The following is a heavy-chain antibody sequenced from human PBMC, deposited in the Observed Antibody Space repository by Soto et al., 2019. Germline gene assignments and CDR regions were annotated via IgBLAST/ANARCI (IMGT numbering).Heavy chain of an antibody. CDR2: IWYDGSNK. CDR3: ARVPAGDAFDI. CDR1: GFTFISYG. Sequence: GGSLRLSCAASGFTFISYGIHFFRQAPGKGLEWVAVIWYDGSNKYYADSVKGRFTISRDNSKNTLYLQMNSLRAEDTAVYYCARVPAGDAFDIWGQGTMVTVSS. V-gene: IGHV3-33*01. J-gene: IGHJ3*02.